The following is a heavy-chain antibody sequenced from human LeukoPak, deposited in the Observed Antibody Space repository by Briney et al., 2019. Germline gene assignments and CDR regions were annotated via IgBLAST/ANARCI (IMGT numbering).Heavy chain of an antibody. Sequence: GASLRLSCAASGFTFCSYAMSWVREAPGKGLEWVSAISGSGGSTYYADSVKGRFTISRDNPKNTLYLQMNSLRAEDTAVYYCAKGYSGYFQRWGQGTLVTVSS. J-gene: IGHJ1*01. CDR1: GFTFCSYA. V-gene: IGHV3-23*01. CDR3: AKGYSGYFQR. D-gene: IGHD4-11*01. CDR2: ISGSGGST.